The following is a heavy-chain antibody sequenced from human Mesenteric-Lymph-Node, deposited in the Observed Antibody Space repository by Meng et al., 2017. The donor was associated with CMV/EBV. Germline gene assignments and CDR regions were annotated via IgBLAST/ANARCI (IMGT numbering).Heavy chain of an antibody. Sequence: GESLKISCAASGFTFSTYGMNWVRQAPGKGLEWVSSISSRSDYIYYADSLKGRFTISRDNAKNSLYLQMNGLRAEDTAVYYCAKGGSQIDYWGQGTLVTVSS. J-gene: IGHJ4*02. CDR3: AKGGSQIDY. CDR2: ISSRSDYI. V-gene: IGHV3-21*01. CDR1: GFTFSTYG. D-gene: IGHD1-26*01.